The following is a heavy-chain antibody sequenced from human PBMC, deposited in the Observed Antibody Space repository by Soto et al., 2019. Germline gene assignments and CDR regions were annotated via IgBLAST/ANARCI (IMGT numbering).Heavy chain of an antibody. J-gene: IGHJ4*02. Sequence: GGSLRLSCAASGFTVSSNYMSWVRQAPGKGLEWVSVIYSGGSTYYADSVKGRFTISRDNSKNTLYLQMNSLRAEDTAVYYCAREYYYDSSGYYEGYFDYWGQGTLVTVSS. CDR2: IYSGGST. CDR1: GFTVSSNY. V-gene: IGHV3-53*01. CDR3: AREYYYDSSGYYEGYFDY. D-gene: IGHD3-22*01.